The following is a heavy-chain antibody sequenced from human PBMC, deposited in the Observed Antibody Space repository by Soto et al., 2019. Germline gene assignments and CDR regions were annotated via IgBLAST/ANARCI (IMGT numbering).Heavy chain of an antibody. V-gene: IGHV3-23*01. J-gene: IGHJ4*02. CDR3: AKDRVTIFGVVTSLPDY. CDR1: GFTFSSYA. D-gene: IGHD3-3*01. CDR2: ISGSGGST. Sequence: QPGGSLRLSCAASGFTFSSYAMSWVRQAPGKGLEWVSAISGSGGSTYYADSVKGRFTISRDNSKNTLYLQMNSLRAEDTAVYYCAKDRVTIFGVVTSLPDYWGQGTLVTVSS.